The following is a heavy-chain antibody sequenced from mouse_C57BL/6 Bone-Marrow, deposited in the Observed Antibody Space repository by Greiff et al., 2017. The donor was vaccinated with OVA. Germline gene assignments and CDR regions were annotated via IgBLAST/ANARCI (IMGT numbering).Heavy chain of an antibody. CDR3: ARRGGLRRVWFAY. Sequence: EVKLMESGGDLVKPGGSLKLSCAASGFTFSSYGMSWVRQTPDKRLEWVATISSGGSYTYYPDSVKGRFTISRDNAKNTLYLQMSSLKSEDTAMYYCARRGGLRRVWFAYWGQGTLVTVSA. J-gene: IGHJ3*01. CDR1: GFTFSSYG. D-gene: IGHD2-4*01. CDR2: ISSGGSYT. V-gene: IGHV5-6*02.